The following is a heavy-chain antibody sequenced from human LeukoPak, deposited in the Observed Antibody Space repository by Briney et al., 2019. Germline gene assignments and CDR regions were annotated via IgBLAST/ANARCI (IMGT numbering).Heavy chain of an antibody. V-gene: IGHV5-51*01. J-gene: IGHJ6*03. D-gene: IGHD4-11*01. CDR1: GYSFTSYW. Sequence: RGESLKISCKGSGYSFTSYWIGWVRQMPGKGLEWMGIIYPGDSDTRYSPSFQGQVTISADKSISTAYLQWSSLKASDTAMCYCARRATTVTQETYYYYMDVWGKGTTVTVSS. CDR3: ARRATTVTQETYYYYMDV. CDR2: IYPGDSDT.